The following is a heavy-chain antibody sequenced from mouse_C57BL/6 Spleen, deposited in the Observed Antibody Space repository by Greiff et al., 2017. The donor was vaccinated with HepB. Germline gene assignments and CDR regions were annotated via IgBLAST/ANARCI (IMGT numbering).Heavy chain of an antibody. V-gene: IGHV5-17*01. CDR2: ISSGSSTI. Sequence: EVKLMESGGGLVKPGGSLKLSCAASGFTFSDYGMHWVRQAPEKGLEWVAYISSGSSTIYYADTVKGRFTISRDNAKNTLFLQMTSLRSEDTAMYYCARAVLARGYAMDYWGQGTSVTVSS. D-gene: IGHD6-1*01. J-gene: IGHJ4*01. CDR1: GFTFSDYG. CDR3: ARAVLARGYAMDY.